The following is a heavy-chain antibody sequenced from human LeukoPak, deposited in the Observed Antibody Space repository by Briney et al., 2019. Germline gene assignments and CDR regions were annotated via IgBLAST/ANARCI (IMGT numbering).Heavy chain of an antibody. CDR3: ARLVYDYVWGSYSDY. V-gene: IGHV4-59*01. CDR2: IYYSGST. J-gene: IGHJ4*02. D-gene: IGHD3-16*01. CDR1: GGSISSYY. Sequence: PSETLSLTCTVSGGSISSYYWSWIRQPPGKGLEWIGYIYYSGSTNYNPSLKSRVTISVDTSKNQFSLKLSSVTAADTAVYYCARLVYDYVWGSYSDYWGQGTLVTVSS.